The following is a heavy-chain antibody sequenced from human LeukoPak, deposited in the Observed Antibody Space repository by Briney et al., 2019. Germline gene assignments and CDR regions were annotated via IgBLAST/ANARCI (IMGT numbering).Heavy chain of an antibody. J-gene: IGHJ3*02. CDR3: ARDGAATVSGYAFDI. Sequence: SETLSLTCAVSGDSISNYYWTWIRQPPGKGLEWIGYISYSGSTNYNPSLKSRVTISVDKSKNQFSLKLNSVTAADTAVYYCARDGAATVSGYAFDIWGQGTMVTVSS. CDR2: ISYSGST. V-gene: IGHV4-59*12. CDR1: GDSISNYY. D-gene: IGHD6-19*01.